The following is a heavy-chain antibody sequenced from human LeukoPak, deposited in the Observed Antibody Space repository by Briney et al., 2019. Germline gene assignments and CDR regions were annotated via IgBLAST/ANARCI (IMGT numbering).Heavy chain of an antibody. Sequence: GGSLRLSCAASGFTFSSYAMHWVRQAPGKGLEWVTLISFDGSEQYYGDSVKGRFTISRDNSKNTLFLQMSSLRAEDTALYYCAKDWGDYSDSTGYYHLGVFDVWGQGTMVTVSS. CDR3: AKDWGDYSDSTGYYHLGVFDV. J-gene: IGHJ3*01. CDR1: GFTFSSYA. CDR2: ISFDGSEQ. D-gene: IGHD3-22*01. V-gene: IGHV3-30*18.